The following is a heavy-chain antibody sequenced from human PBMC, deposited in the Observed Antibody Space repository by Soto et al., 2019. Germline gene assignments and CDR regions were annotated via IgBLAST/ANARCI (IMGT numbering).Heavy chain of an antibody. CDR1: GYTFTSYA. CDR2: INAGNGNT. Sequence: QVQLVQSGAEEKKPGASVKVSCKASGYTFTSYAMNWVRQAPGQRLEWMGWINAGNGNTKYSQKFQGRVTITRDTSASTAYMELSXLRXXXXAVXYCARGGPPIDYWGQGTLVTVSS. CDR3: ARGGPPIDY. J-gene: IGHJ4*02. V-gene: IGHV1-3*05. D-gene: IGHD3-10*01.